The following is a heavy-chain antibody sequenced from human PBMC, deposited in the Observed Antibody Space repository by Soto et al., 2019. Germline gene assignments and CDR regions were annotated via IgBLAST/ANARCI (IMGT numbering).Heavy chain of an antibody. CDR1: GFTFSGSA. CDR2: IRSKANSYAT. D-gene: IGHD6-6*01. Sequence: EVQLVESGGGLVQPGGSLKLSCAASGFTFSGSAMHWVRQASGKGLEWVGRIRSKANSYATAYAASVKGRFTISRDDSKNTAYLQMNSLKTEDTAVYYCTRPLPGSSTPPPKSDYWGQGTLVTVSS. J-gene: IGHJ4*02. V-gene: IGHV3-73*01. CDR3: TRPLPGSSTPPPKSDY.